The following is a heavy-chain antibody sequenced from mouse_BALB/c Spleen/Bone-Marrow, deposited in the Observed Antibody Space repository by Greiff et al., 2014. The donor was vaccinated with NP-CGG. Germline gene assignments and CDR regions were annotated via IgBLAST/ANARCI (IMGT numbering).Heavy chain of an antibody. V-gene: IGHV14-3*02. CDR1: GFDIKDTY. CDR3: ARGYYGFAY. CDR2: IDPANGNT. J-gene: IGHJ3*01. D-gene: IGHD2-3*01. Sequence: VHVKQSGAELVKPGASVKLSCKASGFDIKDTYMHWVKQRPEQGLEWIGRIDPANGNTNYDPKFQGKATITADKSSNTASLQLSGLTTENTAAYDVARGYYGFAYWGQGTLVTISA.